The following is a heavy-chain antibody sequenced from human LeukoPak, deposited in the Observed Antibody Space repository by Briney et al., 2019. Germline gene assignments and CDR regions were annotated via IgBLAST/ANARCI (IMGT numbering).Heavy chain of an antibody. V-gene: IGHV3-48*01. CDR2: ISSSSSTI. Sequence: GGSLRLSCAASGFTFSRYSMNWVRQAPGKGLEWVSYISSSSSTIYYADSVKGRFTISRDNAKNSLYLQMNSLRAEDTAVYYCARDPSSSWYGSDYWGQGTLVTVSS. D-gene: IGHD6-13*01. J-gene: IGHJ4*02. CDR1: GFTFSRYS. CDR3: ARDPSSSWYGSDY.